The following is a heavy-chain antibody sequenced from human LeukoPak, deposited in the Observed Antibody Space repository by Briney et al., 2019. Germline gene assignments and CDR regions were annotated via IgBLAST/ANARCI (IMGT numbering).Heavy chain of an antibody. D-gene: IGHD3-10*01. CDR3: ARVGTYYRSLDS. Sequence: SETLSLTCTVSGGSINDASWNWIRQPPGQGLEWIGYIYHSGGTNYNPSFKSRVTISLDTSKNQFSLKLSSVTAADTAVYYCARVGTYYRSLDSWGQGTLVTVSS. CDR2: IYHSGGT. J-gene: IGHJ4*02. V-gene: IGHV4-59*01. CDR1: GGSINDAS.